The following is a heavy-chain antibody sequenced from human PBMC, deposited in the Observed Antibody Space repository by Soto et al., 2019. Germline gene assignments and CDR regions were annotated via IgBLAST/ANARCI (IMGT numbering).Heavy chain of an antibody. V-gene: IGHV4-39*01. CDR2: LDSHGGT. D-gene: IGHD3-22*01. CDR3: GRNYYDGSGLYY. Sequence: PSETLSLTSTVSGGSISSTSYHWVWSRQPPGKGLEWIGSLDSHGGTFYKPSLKSRVTMSADTSKNQFSLKVNSVTAADTAVYYCGRNYYDGSGLYYWGQGTLVTVSS. CDR1: GGSISSTSYH. J-gene: IGHJ4*02.